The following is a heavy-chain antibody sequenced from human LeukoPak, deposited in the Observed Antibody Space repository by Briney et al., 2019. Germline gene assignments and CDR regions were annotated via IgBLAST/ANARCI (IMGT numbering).Heavy chain of an antibody. D-gene: IGHD3-10*02. CDR3: VELGITMIGGV. Sequence: GGSLRLSCAGSGFTLSSNWMHWVRQAPGKGLEWVSYISSSGSTIYYADSVKGRFTISRDNAKNSLYLQMNSLRAEDTAVYYCVELGITMIGGVWGKGTTVTISS. V-gene: IGHV3-48*03. J-gene: IGHJ6*04. CDR2: ISSSGSTI. CDR1: GFTLSSNW.